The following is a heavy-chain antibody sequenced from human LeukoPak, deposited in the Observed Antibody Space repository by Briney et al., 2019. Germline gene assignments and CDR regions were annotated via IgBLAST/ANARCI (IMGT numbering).Heavy chain of an antibody. Sequence: SETLSLTCAVYGGSFSGYYWGWIRQPPGKGLEWIGSFYYTGSTFYSPSLKSRVTISVDTSKSQFSLKLSSVTAADTAVYYCARRSGTYHAFDIWGQGTMVTVSS. J-gene: IGHJ3*02. D-gene: IGHD1-26*01. CDR3: ARRSGTYHAFDI. CDR2: FYYTGST. V-gene: IGHV4-39*01. CDR1: GGSFSGYY.